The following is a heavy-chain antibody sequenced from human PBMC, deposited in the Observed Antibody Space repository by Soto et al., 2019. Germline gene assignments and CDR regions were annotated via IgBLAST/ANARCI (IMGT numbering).Heavy chain of an antibody. CDR3: ARGYDFWSGSSSMDV. D-gene: IGHD3-3*01. V-gene: IGHV1-46*03. J-gene: IGHJ6*03. Sequence: QVQLVQSGAEVKKPGASVKVSCKASGYTFTSYYMHWVRQAPGQGLAWMGIINPSGGSTSYAQKVQGRVTLTRDTSTSTVYMELSSLRSEDTAVYYCARGYDFWSGSSSMDVWGKGNTVTVSS. CDR2: INPSGGST. CDR1: GYTFTSYY.